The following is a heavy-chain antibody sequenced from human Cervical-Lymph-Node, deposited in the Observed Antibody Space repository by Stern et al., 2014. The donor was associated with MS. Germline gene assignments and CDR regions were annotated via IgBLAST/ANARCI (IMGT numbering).Heavy chain of an antibody. D-gene: IGHD3-22*01. Sequence: QVTLRESGPPLVKPTQTLTLTCTFSGFSLSTSGVSVGWIRQPPGKALEWLALIYWDDDKRYSPSPRSRLTITKDTSKNQVVLTMTNMDPVDTATYYCVHRRPDSFDSSGYYYGGAFDYWGQGTLVTVSS. CDR2: IYWDDDK. V-gene: IGHV2-5*02. J-gene: IGHJ4*02. CDR1: GFSLSTSGVS. CDR3: VHRRPDSFDSSGYYYGGAFDY.